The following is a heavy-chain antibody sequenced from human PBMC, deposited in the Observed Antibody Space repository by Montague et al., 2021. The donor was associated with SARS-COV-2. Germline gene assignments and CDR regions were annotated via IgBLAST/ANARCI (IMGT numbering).Heavy chain of an antibody. CDR3: ARDKVSSSSWYAFYYYGMDV. CDR2: VNHSGRI. CDR1: GGSFSDYY. D-gene: IGHD6-13*01. J-gene: IGHJ6*02. V-gene: IGHV4-34*01. Sequence: SETLSLTCAVYGGSFSDYYWTWIRQPPGKGLEWLGEVNHSGRINYNPSLKSRITISVDTSKNQFSLRLSSVTAADTAVYYCARDKVSSSSWYAFYYYGMDVWGQGTTVTVSS.